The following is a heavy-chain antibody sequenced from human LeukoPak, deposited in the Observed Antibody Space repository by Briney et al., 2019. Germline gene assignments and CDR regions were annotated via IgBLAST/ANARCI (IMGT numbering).Heavy chain of an antibody. V-gene: IGHV6-1*01. CDR3: ARGYSGSYWGGTDWFDP. D-gene: IGHD1-26*01. J-gene: IGHJ5*02. CDR2: TYYRSKWYN. CDR1: GDSVSSNSAA. Sequence: SQTLSLTCAISGDSVSSNSAAWNWIRQSPSRGLEWLGRTYYRSKWYNDYAVSVKSRITINPDTSKNQFSLQLNSVTPEDTAVYYCARGYSGSYWGGTDWFDPWGQGTLVTVSS.